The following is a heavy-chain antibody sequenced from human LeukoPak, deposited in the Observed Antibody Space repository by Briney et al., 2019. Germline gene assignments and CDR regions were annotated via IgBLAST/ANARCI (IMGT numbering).Heavy chain of an antibody. J-gene: IGHJ6*02. D-gene: IGHD3-3*01. Sequence: ASVKVSCKASGYTFTSYAMHWVRQAPGQRLEWMGWINAGNGNTKYSQKFQGRVTITRDTSATTAYMELSSLRSEDTAVYYCARDYYDFWSGYLSSDGMDVWGQGTTVTVSS. CDR2: INAGNGNT. V-gene: IGHV1-3*01. CDR1: GYTFTSYA. CDR3: ARDYYDFWSGYLSSDGMDV.